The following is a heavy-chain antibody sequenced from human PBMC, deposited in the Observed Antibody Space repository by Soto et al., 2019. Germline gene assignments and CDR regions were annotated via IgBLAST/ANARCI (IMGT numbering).Heavy chain of an antibody. CDR2: ISYDGSNK. CDR1: GFTFSSYA. CDR3: ARGLPFHYYGSGSYYNGGGLY. D-gene: IGHD3-10*01. V-gene: IGHV3-30-3*01. J-gene: IGHJ4*02. Sequence: GGSLRLSCAASGFTFSSYAMHWVRQAPGKGLEWVAVISYDGSNKYYADSVKGRFTISRDNSKNTLYLQMNSLRAEDTAVYYCARGLPFHYYGSGSYYNGGGLYWGQGTLVTVSS.